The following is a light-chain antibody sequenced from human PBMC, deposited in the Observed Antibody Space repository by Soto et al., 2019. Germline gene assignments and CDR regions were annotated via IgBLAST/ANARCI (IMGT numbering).Light chain of an antibody. Sequence: QSVLTQPPSGSGAPGQRVTISCTGSSSNIGAGYDVHWYRQLPGTAPKLLIYGNGNRPSGVPDRFSGSKSGTSASLAITGLQAEDEADYYCQSYDSSLSVLYVFGTGTKVTVL. V-gene: IGLV1-40*01. CDR2: GNG. CDR1: SSNIGAGYD. CDR3: QSYDSSLSVLYV. J-gene: IGLJ1*01.